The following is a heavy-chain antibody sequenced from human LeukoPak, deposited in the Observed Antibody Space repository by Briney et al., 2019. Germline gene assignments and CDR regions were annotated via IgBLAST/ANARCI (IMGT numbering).Heavy chain of an antibody. D-gene: IGHD6-19*01. CDR3: AKPMMASGWSHFDY. CDR1: GVTLGSYA. Sequence: GGSLRLSCAASGVTLGSYAMSWVRQAPGKGLEWVSAVSRSGVGTYYADFVKGRFTISRDNSKNTLYLQMNSLRAEDTAVYYCAKPMMASGWSHFDYWGQGTLVTVSS. V-gene: IGHV3-23*01. J-gene: IGHJ4*02. CDR2: VSRSGVGT.